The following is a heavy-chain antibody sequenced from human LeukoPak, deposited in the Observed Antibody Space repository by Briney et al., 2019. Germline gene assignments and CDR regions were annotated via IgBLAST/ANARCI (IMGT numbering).Heavy chain of an antibody. CDR3: ARALARFGDFDP. J-gene: IGHJ5*02. CDR2: ISYDGSNK. V-gene: IGHV3-30-3*01. Sequence: GGSLRLSCAASGLTFSSYAMHWVRQAPGKGLEWVAVISYDGSNKYYADAVKGRFTISRDNSKNTLYLQMNSLRAEDTAVYYCARALARFGDFDPGGEGTLVTVSA. CDR1: GLTFSSYA. D-gene: IGHD3-10*01.